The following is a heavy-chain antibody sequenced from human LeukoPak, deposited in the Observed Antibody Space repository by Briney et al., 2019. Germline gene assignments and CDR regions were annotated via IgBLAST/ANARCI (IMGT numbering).Heavy chain of an antibody. CDR1: GFTFSSYS. CDR3: ARQSLYSSSPPGYFDY. J-gene: IGHJ4*02. CDR2: ISWNSGSI. D-gene: IGHD6-13*01. Sequence: AGGSLRLSCAASGFTFSSYSMNWVRQAPGKGLEWVSGISWNSGSIGYADSVKGRFTISRDNAKNSLYLQMNSLRAEDMALYYCARQSLYSSSPPGYFDYWGQGTLVTVSS. V-gene: IGHV3-9*03.